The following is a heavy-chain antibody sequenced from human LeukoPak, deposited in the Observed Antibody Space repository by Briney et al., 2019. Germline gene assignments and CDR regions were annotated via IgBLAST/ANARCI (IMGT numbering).Heavy chain of an antibody. CDR1: GFTFSSYW. V-gene: IGHV3-7*01. CDR3: ARVQYYYDSSGTIYYFDY. Sequence: GGSLRLSCAASGFTFSSYWMSWVRQAPGKGLEGVANIKQDGSEKYYVDSVKGRFTISRDNAKNSLYLQMNSLRAEDTAVYYCARVQYYYDSSGTIYYFDYWGQGTLVTVSS. D-gene: IGHD3-22*01. J-gene: IGHJ4*02. CDR2: IKQDGSEK.